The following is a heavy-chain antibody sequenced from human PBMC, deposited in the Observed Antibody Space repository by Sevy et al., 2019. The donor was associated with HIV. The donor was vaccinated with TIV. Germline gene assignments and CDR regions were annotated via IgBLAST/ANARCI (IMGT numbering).Heavy chain of an antibody. D-gene: IGHD2-8*01. J-gene: IGHJ4*02. Sequence: GGSLRLSCAASGFTFSIYTMSWVRQAPGKGLEWVSTFCFGGSKIYYADSVKGRFTISRDNSRNTVYLQMNSRRADDPAVYYCAREGCTQPHDYWGQGTLVTVSS. CDR2: FCFGGSKI. CDR1: GFTFSIYT. V-gene: IGHV3-23*01. CDR3: AREGCTQPHDY.